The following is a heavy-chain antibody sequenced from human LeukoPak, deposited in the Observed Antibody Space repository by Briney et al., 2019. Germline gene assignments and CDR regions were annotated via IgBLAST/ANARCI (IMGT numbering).Heavy chain of an antibody. D-gene: IGHD3-10*01. CDR3: ATGYGSGSYYNELDF. CDR1: GFTVSSNY. J-gene: IGHJ4*02. Sequence: GGSLRLSCAASGFTVSSNYMSWVRQAPGKGLEWVSVIYSGGNSYYADSVKGRFTISRDNAKNSLYLQMNSLRAEDTALYYCATGYGSGSYYNELDFWGQGTLVTVSS. CDR2: IYSGGNS. V-gene: IGHV3-53*01.